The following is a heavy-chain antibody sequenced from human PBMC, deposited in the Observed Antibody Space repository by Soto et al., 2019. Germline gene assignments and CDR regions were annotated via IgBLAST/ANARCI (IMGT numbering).Heavy chain of an antibody. CDR2: ICYDGNNK. D-gene: IGHD2-21*01. CDR1: GFTFSSYG. V-gene: IGHV3-33*06. Sequence: GGSLRLSCAASGFTFSSYGMHWVRQAPGKGLEWVPLICYDGNNKYYADSVKGRFTVSRDNARNSLYLQMNSLRAEDTAVYYCAKVAEGDPLFCDYGTDFWGQGTKVTVSS. CDR3: AKVAEGDPLFCDYGTDF. J-gene: IGHJ6*02.